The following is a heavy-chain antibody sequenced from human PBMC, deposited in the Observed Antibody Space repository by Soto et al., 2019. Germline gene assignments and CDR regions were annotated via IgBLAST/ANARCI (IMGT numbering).Heavy chain of an antibody. CDR1: GYTFTDYY. D-gene: IGHD3-22*01. CDR3: ARAFPNYDSSGDF. CDR2: IHPNTGVR. J-gene: IGHJ4*02. V-gene: IGHV1-2*02. Sequence: QVQLVQSGAEVKKPWASVKVSCKASGYTFTDYYIHWVRQAPGQGLEWVGWIHPNTGVRKFAQQFEGRVTMTRETSSSTAYMELSSLRSDDTAVYYCARAFPNYDSSGDFWGQGTMVTVAS.